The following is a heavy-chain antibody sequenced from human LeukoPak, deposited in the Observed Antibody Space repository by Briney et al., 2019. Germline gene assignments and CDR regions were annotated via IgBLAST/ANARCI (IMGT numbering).Heavy chain of an antibody. D-gene: IGHD4-17*01. CDR2: INPNSGGT. V-gene: IGHV1-2*02. Sequence: GASVKVSCKASGYTFTGYYMHWVRQAPGQGLEWMGWINPNSGGTNYAQKFQGRVTMTRDTSSSTAYMELSRLRSDDTAVYYCASLGPNTVRAFDIWGQGTMVTVSS. J-gene: IGHJ3*02. CDR1: GYTFTGYY. CDR3: ASLGPNTVRAFDI.